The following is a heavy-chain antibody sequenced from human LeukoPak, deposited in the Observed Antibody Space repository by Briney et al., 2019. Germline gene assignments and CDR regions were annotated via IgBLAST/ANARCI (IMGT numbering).Heavy chain of an antibody. Sequence: PSETLSLTCTVSGGSISNYYWSWIRQPPGKGLEGIGYIYYSGSTNYNPSLKTRVTISLDTSKNQFSLKLSSVTAADTAIYFCARGRGTYYDAFDIWGQGTMVTVSS. CDR1: GGSISNYY. CDR3: ARGRGTYYDAFDI. V-gene: IGHV4-59*01. D-gene: IGHD1-26*01. J-gene: IGHJ3*02. CDR2: IYYSGST.